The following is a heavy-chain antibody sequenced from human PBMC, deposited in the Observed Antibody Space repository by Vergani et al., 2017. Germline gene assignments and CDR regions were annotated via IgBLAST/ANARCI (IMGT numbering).Heavy chain of an antibody. CDR1: GAPISYCC. Sequence: QVQMQESGPGLVKTSETLSLTCSASGAPISYCCWSWLRQPAGKGLEWIGRLCPSGSTNYKPSLKNRVTMSIDTSKNQFYLKLNSVTAADTDVYYCARGSRAEGGSGSDKWGQGTLVTVSS. J-gene: IGHJ4*02. D-gene: IGHD6-13*01. CDR2: LCPSGST. V-gene: IGHV4-4*07. CDR3: ARGSRAEGGSGSDK.